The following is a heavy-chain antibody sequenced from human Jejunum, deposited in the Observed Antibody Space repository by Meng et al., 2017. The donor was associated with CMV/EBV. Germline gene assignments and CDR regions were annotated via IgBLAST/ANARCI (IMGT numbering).Heavy chain of an antibody. D-gene: IGHD6-6*01. J-gene: IGHJ4*02. V-gene: IGHV1-2*02. CDR3: AKVIATTRPGSPLDS. CDR1: YTFTDHY. Sequence: YTFTDHYLHGVRQAPGQGLELMGWINPNIGGAHYLQKFQGRVTMTRDTSLSTAYMEITSLTSDDTAVYYCAKVIATTRPGSPLDSWGQGTLVTVSS. CDR2: INPNIGGA.